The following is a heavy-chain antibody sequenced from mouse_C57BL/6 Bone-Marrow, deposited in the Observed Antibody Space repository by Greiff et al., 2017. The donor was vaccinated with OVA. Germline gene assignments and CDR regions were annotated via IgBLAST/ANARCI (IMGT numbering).Heavy chain of an antibody. CDR2: IYPSDSET. D-gene: IGHD1-1*01. J-gene: IGHJ4*01. CDR1: GYTFTSYW. V-gene: IGHV1-61*01. CDR3: ARFLLRDYAMDY. Sequence: QVQLQQPGAELVRPGSSVKLSCKASGYTFTSYWMDWVKQRPGQGLEWIGNIYPSDSETHYNQKFKDKATLTVDKSSSTAYMQLSSLTSEDSAVYYCARFLLRDYAMDYWGQGTSVTVSS.